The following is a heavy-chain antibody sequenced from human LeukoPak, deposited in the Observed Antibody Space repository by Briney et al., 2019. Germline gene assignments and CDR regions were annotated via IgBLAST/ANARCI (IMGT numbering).Heavy chain of an antibody. CDR2: INVNGGRT. Sequence: GGSLRLSCTASGFTFNNFVMTWVRQAPGKGLDWVASINVNGGRTFYADSVKGRCTISRDNSNNTLSLQLHSLKAEDTAVYYCVKNLKGTWEPHPYDYWGQVALVTFSS. V-gene: IGHV3-23*01. J-gene: IGHJ4*02. CDR3: VKNLKGTWEPHPYDY. CDR1: GFTFNNFV. D-gene: IGHD1-26*01.